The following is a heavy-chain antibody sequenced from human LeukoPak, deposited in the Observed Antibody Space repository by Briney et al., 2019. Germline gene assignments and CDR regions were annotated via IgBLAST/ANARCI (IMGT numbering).Heavy chain of an antibody. CDR2: FSAYNGNT. J-gene: IGHJ5*02. CDR1: GYTFTSYG. V-gene: IGHV1-18*01. CDR3: ARFYVVVAATKYNWFDP. D-gene: IGHD2-15*01. Sequence: ASVKVSCKASGYTFTSYGVSWVRQAPGQGLEWMGWFSAYNGNTNYAQKLQGRVTMTTDTSTSTAYMELRSLRSDDTAVYYCARFYVVVAATKYNWFDPWGQGTLVTVSS.